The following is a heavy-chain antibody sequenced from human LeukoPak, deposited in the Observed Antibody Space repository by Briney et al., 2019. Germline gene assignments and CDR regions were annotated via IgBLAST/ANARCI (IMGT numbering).Heavy chain of an antibody. V-gene: IGHV3-11*04. CDR3: ARDLPWGYLDY. J-gene: IGHJ4*02. CDR1: GFTFSDYY. CDR2: ISSSGSTI. D-gene: IGHD7-27*01. Sequence: GGSLRLSCAASGFTFSDYYMSWIRQAPGKGLEWVSYISSSGSTIYYADSVKGRFTISRDNAKNSVSLQMNSLRAEDTAVYYCARDLPWGYLDYWGQGTLVTVSS.